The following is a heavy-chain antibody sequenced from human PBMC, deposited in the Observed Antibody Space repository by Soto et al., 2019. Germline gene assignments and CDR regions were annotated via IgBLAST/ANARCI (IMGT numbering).Heavy chain of an antibody. CDR2: ISESGGVI. J-gene: IGHJ5*02. CDR3: AKCGHYDMLTGQGGFYP. D-gene: IGHD3-9*01. Sequence: EVQLLESGGGLVQPGGSLRLSCAASGFTFRNYAMIWVRQAPGKGLEWVPGISESGGVIFYADSVRGPFTISRDNSKNTLHPQISSPRGDDTALYFCAKCGHYDMLTGQGGFYPWGRGTLVTVAS. V-gene: IGHV3-23*01. CDR1: GFTFRNYA.